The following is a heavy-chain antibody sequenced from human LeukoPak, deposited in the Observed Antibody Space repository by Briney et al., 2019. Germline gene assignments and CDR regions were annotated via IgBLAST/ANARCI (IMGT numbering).Heavy chain of an antibody. CDR3: AGDRKWELLVFDY. CDR1: GGSFSGYY. V-gene: IGHV4-34*01. CDR2: INHSGST. J-gene: IGHJ4*02. Sequence: SETLSLTCAVYGGSFSGYYWSWIRQPPEKGLEWIGEINHSGSTNYNPSLKGRVTISVDTSKNQFSLKLSSVTAADTAVYYCAGDRKWELLVFDYWGQGTLVTVSS. D-gene: IGHD1-26*01.